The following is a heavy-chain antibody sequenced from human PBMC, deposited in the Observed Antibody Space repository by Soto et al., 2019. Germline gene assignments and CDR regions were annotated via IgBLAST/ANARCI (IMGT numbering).Heavy chain of an antibody. V-gene: IGHV3-30*18. CDR2: ISYDGSNK. CDR3: AEDGGSGWLYWYFDL. Sequence: QVQLVESGGGVVQPGRSLRLSCAASGFTFSTYGMHWVRQAPGKGLDWVAVISYDGSNKYYADSVKGRFTISRDNSKNTLYLQMNGLSAEDTAVYYCAEDGGSGWLYWYFDLWGRGTLVTVSS. CDR1: GFTFSTYG. J-gene: IGHJ2*01. D-gene: IGHD6-19*01.